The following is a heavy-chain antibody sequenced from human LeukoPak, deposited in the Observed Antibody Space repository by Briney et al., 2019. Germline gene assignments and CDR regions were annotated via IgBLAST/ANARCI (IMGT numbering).Heavy chain of an antibody. Sequence: PSETLSLTCTVSGGSISSGDYYWSWIRQPPGKGLEWIGYIYYSGSTYYNPSLKSRGTISVDTSKNQFSLKLSSVTAADTAVYYCARGVSYYHDSSGYYYLYFDYWGQGTLVTVSS. V-gene: IGHV4-30-4*08. J-gene: IGHJ4*02. CDR1: GGSISSGDYY. CDR2: IYYSGST. CDR3: ARGVSYYHDSSGYYYLYFDY. D-gene: IGHD3-22*01.